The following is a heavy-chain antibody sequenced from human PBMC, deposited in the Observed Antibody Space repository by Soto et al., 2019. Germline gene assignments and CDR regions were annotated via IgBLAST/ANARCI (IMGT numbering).Heavy chain of an antibody. D-gene: IGHD5-12*01. CDR2: ISYDGSNK. Sequence: QVQLVESGGGVVQPGRSLRLSCAASGFTFSSYGMHWVRQAPGKGLEWVAVISYDGSNKYYADSVKGRFTISRDNSKNTLYLQMNSLRAEDTAVYYRAKGGYDTYYYYGMDVLGQGTTVTVSS. V-gene: IGHV3-30*18. CDR1: GFTFSSYG. CDR3: AKGGYDTYYYYGMDV. J-gene: IGHJ6*02.